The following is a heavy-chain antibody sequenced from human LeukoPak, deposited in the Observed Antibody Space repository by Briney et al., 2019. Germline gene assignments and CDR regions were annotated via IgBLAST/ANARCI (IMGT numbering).Heavy chain of an antibody. J-gene: IGHJ4*02. CDR2: ITDSGSTI. CDR3: ARERVHCGGDCLDY. Sequence: PGGSLRLSCAASGFSFSNYAMNWVRQSPGKGLEWVSYITDSGSTIFYADSVKGRFTISRDNAKNSLYLQMNSLRAEDTAVYYCARERVHCGGDCLDYWGQGTLVTVSS. V-gene: IGHV3-48*03. CDR1: GFSFSNYA. D-gene: IGHD2-21*02.